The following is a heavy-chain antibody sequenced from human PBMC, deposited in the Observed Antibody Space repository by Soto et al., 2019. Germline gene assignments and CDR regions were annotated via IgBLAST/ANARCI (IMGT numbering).Heavy chain of an antibody. V-gene: IGHV4-31*03. CDR1: GGSISSGGYY. CDR2: IYYSGST. CDR3: ARGHLELRFLEWLPPHYFDY. J-gene: IGHJ4*02. D-gene: IGHD3-3*01. Sequence: PSETVSLTCTVSGGSISSGGYYWSWIRQHPGKGLEWIGYIYYSGSTYYNPSLKSRVTISVDTSKNQFSLKLSSATAADTAVYYCARGHLELRFLEWLPPHYFDYWGQGTLVTVSS.